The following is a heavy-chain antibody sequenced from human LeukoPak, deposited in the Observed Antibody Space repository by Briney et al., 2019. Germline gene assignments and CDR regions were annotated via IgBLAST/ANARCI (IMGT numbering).Heavy chain of an antibody. Sequence: GGSLGLSCAASGFTFSSYAMSWVRQAPGKGLEWVSAISGNGGSTYYADSVKGRFTISRDNSKNTLYLQMNSLRAEDTAVYYCAKSNRAVKYYFDYWGQGTLVTVSS. CDR2: ISGNGGST. J-gene: IGHJ4*02. V-gene: IGHV3-23*01. CDR3: AKSNRAVKYYFDY. CDR1: GFTFSSYA. D-gene: IGHD2/OR15-2a*01.